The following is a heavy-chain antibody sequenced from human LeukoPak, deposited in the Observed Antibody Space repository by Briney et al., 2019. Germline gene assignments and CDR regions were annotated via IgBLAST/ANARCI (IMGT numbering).Heavy chain of an antibody. Sequence: PSETLSLTCTVSGGSISSYYWSWIRQPPGKGLEWIGYIYYGGSTNYNPSLKSRVTISVDTSKNQFSLKLSSVTAADTAVYYCARHGYYDFWSGYYPQSRVPWYFDYWGQGTLVTVSS. CDR2: IYYGGST. D-gene: IGHD3-3*01. CDR1: GGSISSYY. J-gene: IGHJ4*02. CDR3: ARHGYYDFWSGYYPQSRVPWYFDY. V-gene: IGHV4-59*08.